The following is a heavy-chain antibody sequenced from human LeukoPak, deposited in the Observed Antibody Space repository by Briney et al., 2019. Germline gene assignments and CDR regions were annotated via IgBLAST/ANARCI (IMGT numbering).Heavy chain of an antibody. D-gene: IGHD1-26*01. CDR3: ARPLKSGNYGRFDP. CDR1: GYTFTGYY. Sequence: ASVKVSCKASGYTFTGYYMHWVRQAPGQGLEWMGWITPNSGGTNYAQKFQGRVTMTRDTSSNTAYMELSSLTSDDTAVYYCARPLKSGNYGRFDPWGQGTLVTVSS. V-gene: IGHV1-2*02. J-gene: IGHJ5*02. CDR2: ITPNSGGT.